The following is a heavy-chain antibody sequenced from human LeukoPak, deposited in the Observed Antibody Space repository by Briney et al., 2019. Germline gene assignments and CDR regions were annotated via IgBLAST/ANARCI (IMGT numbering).Heavy chain of an antibody. D-gene: IGHD3-16*01. CDR1: GFTFNSYA. Sequence: QTGGSLRLSCAASGFTFNSYAMSWVRQAPGKGLEWVSAMSGSGGSTYYADSVKGRFTISRDNSKNTLYLQMNSLRADDTAVYYCAKYWGHYFDYWGQGTLVTVSS. J-gene: IGHJ4*02. CDR3: AKYWGHYFDY. V-gene: IGHV3-23*01. CDR2: MSGSGGST.